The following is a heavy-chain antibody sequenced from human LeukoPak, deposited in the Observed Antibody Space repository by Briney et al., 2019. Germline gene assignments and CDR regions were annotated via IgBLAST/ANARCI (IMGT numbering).Heavy chain of an antibody. Sequence: SETLSLTCAVSGYSISSGYYWGWIRQPPGKGLEWIGSIYHSGSTYYNPSLKSRVTISVDTSKNQFSLKLSSVTAADTAVYYCAREYSGSFPYYFDYWGQGTLVTVSS. CDR3: AREYSGSFPYYFDY. CDR2: IYHSGST. V-gene: IGHV4-38-2*01. CDR1: GYSISSGYY. J-gene: IGHJ4*02. D-gene: IGHD1-26*01.